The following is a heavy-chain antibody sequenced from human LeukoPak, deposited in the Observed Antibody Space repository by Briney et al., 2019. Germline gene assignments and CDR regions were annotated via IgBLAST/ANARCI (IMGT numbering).Heavy chain of an antibody. V-gene: IGHV1-69*04. D-gene: IGHD6-19*01. J-gene: IGHJ5*02. CDR3: ARVAVEQWLVLWFDP. CDR2: IIPILGIA. CDR1: GGTFSGYA. Sequence: SVKVSCKASGGTFSGYAISWVRQAPGQGLEWMGRIIPILGIANYAQKFQGRVTITADKSTSTAYMELSSLRSEDTAVYYCARVAVEQWLVLWFDPWGQGTLVTVSS.